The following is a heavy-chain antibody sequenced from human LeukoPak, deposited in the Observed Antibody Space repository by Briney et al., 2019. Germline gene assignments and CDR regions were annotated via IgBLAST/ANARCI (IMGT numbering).Heavy chain of an antibody. CDR3: ARGLGYYDFWSGLYDY. V-gene: IGHV1-18*01. J-gene: IGHJ4*02. Sequence: ASVKVSCKASGGTFTSYGISWVRQAPGQGLEWMGWISAYNGNTNYAQKLQGRVTMTTDTSTSTAYMELRSLRSDDTAVYYCARGLGYYDFWSGLYDYWGQGTLVTVSS. CDR1: GGTFTSYG. CDR2: ISAYNGNT. D-gene: IGHD3-3*01.